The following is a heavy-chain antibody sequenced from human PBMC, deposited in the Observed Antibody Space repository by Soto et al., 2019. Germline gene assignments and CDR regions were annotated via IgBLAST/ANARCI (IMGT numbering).Heavy chain of an antibody. Sequence: PSETLSLTCTVSGGSISSSSYYWGWIRQPPGKGLEWIGSIYYSGSTYYNPSLKSRVTISVDTSKNQFSLKLSSVTAADTAVYYCARGESDYYDSSGYHDYWGQGTLVTVSS. J-gene: IGHJ4*02. V-gene: IGHV4-39*01. CDR3: ARGESDYYDSSGYHDY. CDR2: IYYSGST. CDR1: GGSISSSSYY. D-gene: IGHD3-22*01.